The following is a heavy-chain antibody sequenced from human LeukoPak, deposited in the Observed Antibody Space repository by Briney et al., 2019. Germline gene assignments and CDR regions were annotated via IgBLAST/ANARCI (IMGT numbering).Heavy chain of an antibody. CDR3: ARETDIVIVSAPDY. D-gene: IGHD2-2*01. V-gene: IGHV1-18*01. CDR1: GYTFTSYG. J-gene: IGHJ4*02. CDR2: ISAYNGNT. Sequence: ASVKVSCKASGYTFTSYGISWVRQAPGQGLEWMGWISAYNGNTNYAQNLQGRVTMTTDTSTSTAYMELRSLRSDDTAVYYCARETDIVIVSAPDYWGQGTLVTASS.